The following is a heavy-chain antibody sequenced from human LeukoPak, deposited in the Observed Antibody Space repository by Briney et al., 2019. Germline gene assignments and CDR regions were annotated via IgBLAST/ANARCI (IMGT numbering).Heavy chain of an antibody. Sequence: GGSLRLSCEASGFTVSSNYMSWVRQAPGKGLEWVSVIYSGGSTYYADSVKGRFTISRDNSKNTLYLQMNSLRAEDAAVYYCVRFTTVTDYWGQGTLVAVSS. CDR2: IYSGGST. D-gene: IGHD4-17*01. CDR1: GFTVSSNY. J-gene: IGHJ4*02. V-gene: IGHV3-53*01. CDR3: VRFTTVTDY.